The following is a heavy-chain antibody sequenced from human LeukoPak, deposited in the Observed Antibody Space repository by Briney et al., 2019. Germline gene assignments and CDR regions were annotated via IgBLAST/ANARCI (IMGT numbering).Heavy chain of an antibody. J-gene: IGHJ4*02. CDR3: ARINSGYLGGYYFDH. CDR1: GYTFTGYY. D-gene: IGHD5-12*01. V-gene: IGHV1-2*02. Sequence: ASVKVSCKASGYTFTGYYVHWVRQAPGQGLEWMGWINPNNGATGYAPKFQGGVTMNRDTSISTAYLDLSSLRSDDTAVYYCARINSGYLGGYYFDHWGQGTLVTVSS. CDR2: INPNNGAT.